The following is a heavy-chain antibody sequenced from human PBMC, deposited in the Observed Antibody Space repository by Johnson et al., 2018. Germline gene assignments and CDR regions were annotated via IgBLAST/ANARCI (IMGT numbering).Heavy chain of an antibody. J-gene: IGHJ6*03. CDR1: GFTVSSNY. V-gene: IGHV3-66*02. CDR2: IYSGGST. Sequence: VQLVESGGGLVQPRGSLRLSCAASGFTVSSNYMSWVRQAPWKGLEFVSVIYSGGSTYYADSVKGRFTISRDNSKNTLYLQMNSLTTDDTAVYFWARVQPDLRYYYHYMDAWGKGTTVTVSS. CDR3: ARVQPDLRYYYHYMDA. D-gene: IGHD4-17*01.